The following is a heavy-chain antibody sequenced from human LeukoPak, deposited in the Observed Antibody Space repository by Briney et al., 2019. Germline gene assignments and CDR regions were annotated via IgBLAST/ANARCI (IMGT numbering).Heavy chain of an antibody. CDR1: GYTFTSYV. D-gene: IGHD1-26*01. CDR2: IDAGNGNT. CDR3: ARGRYSGSYFYFDY. Sequence: ASVKVSCKASGYTFTSYVMHWVRQAPGQRLEWMGWIDAGNGNTKYSQEFQGRVTITRDTSASTAYMELSSLRSEDTAVYYCARGRYSGSYFYFDYWGQGTLVTVSS. V-gene: IGHV1-3*03. J-gene: IGHJ4*02.